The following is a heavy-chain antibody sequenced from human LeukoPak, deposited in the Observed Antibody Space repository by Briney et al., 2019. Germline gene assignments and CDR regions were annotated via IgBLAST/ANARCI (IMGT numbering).Heavy chain of an antibody. CDR2: INYRGHT. CDR1: GGSISGSSYH. CDR3: APTYSYTGGGYEY. D-gene: IGHD5-18*01. V-gene: IGHV4-39*01. J-gene: IGHJ4*02. Sequence: SETLSLTCTDSGGSISGSSYHWGWIRQPPGKGLEWIGSINYRGHTYYNPSLESRATISVDTSKNQFSLTVSSVTAADTALYYCAPTYSYTGGGYEYWGQGTLVTVFS.